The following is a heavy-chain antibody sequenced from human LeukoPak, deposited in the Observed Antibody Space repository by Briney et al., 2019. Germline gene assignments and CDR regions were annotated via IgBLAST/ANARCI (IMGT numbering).Heavy chain of an antibody. CDR2: IYSGGST. CDR3: ARVTEMAHMDY. D-gene: IGHD5-24*01. J-gene: IGHJ4*02. Sequence: GGSLRLSCAASGFTVSSNYMSWVRQAPGKGLEWVSVIYSGGSTYYADSVKGRFTISRDNSKNTLYLQMNSLRAEDTAVYYCARVTEMAHMDYWGQGTLVTVSS. V-gene: IGHV3-53*01. CDR1: GFTVSSNY.